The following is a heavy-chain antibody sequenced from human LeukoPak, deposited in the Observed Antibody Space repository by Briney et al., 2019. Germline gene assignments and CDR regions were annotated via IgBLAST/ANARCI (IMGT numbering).Heavy chain of an antibody. Sequence: GGSLRLSCAASGLTFSGYWMHWVRQAPGKGLVWVSRIKSDGSSTTYVDSVKGRFTISRDNSKNTLYLQMNSLRAEDTAVYYCAKIYYYDSSGYETGDYWGQGTLVTVSS. D-gene: IGHD3-22*01. CDR3: AKIYYYDSSGYETGDY. J-gene: IGHJ4*02. CDR1: GLTFSGYW. CDR2: IKSDGSST. V-gene: IGHV3-74*01.